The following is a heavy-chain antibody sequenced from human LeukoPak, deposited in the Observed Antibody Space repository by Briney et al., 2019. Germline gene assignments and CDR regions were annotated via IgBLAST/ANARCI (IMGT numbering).Heavy chain of an antibody. CDR3: ARGASYYDILTGYYPFFYFDY. J-gene: IGHJ4*02. CDR1: DGSISSSSYY. V-gene: IGHV4-39*01. Sequence: SETLSLTCTVSDGSISSSSYYWGWVRQPPGKGLEWIGSIYYSGSTYYSPSLKSRVTISVDTSKNQFSLRLTSMTAADTAVYYCARGASYYDILTGYYPFFYFDYWGQGTLVTVSS. CDR2: IYYSGST. D-gene: IGHD3-9*01.